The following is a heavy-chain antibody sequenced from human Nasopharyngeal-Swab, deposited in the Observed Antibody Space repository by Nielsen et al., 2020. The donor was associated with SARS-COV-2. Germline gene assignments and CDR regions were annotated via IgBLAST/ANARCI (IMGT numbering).Heavy chain of an antibody. Sequence: VRQMPGKGLEWIGCIYYSGSTNYNPSLKSRVTLSVDTSKNQFSLKLSSVTAADTAVYYCARVWGATCLNWGQGTLVTVSS. D-gene: IGHD1-26*01. CDR2: IYYSGST. CDR3: ARVWGATCLN. J-gene: IGHJ4*02. V-gene: IGHV4-59*01.